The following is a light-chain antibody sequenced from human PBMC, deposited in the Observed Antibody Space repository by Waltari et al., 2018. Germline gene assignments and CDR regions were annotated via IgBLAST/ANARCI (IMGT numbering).Light chain of an antibody. V-gene: IGKV3-20*01. CDR2: GTS. Sequence: EIVLTQSPGTLSLTPGERVTPPCLASETIHNAYLAWYQQTPGQAPRLLIFGTSTRATGIPARFSGSGSATDFTLTISRLEPEDFALYHCHYSGPSMWTFGQGTRVEIK. CDR3: HYSGPSMWT. J-gene: IGKJ1*01. CDR1: ETIHNAY.